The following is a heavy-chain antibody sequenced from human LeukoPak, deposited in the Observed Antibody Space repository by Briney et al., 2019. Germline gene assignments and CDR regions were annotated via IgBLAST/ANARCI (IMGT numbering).Heavy chain of an antibody. CDR1: GDSISSGTYY. V-gene: IGHV4-61*02. CDR2: IYTSGST. J-gene: IGHJ3*02. CDR3: AREELHPNYDFYGRDAFDI. D-gene: IGHD3-3*01. Sequence: PSETLSLTCTVSGDSISSGTYYWSWIRQPAGKGLEWIGRIYTSGSTNYNPSLKSRVTISVDTSKNQFSLKLSSVTAADTAVYYCAREELHPNYDFYGRDAFDIWGQGTMVTVSS.